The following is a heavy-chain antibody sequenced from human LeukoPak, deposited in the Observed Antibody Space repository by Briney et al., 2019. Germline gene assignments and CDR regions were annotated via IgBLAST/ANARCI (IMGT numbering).Heavy chain of an antibody. J-gene: IGHJ5*02. Sequence: AETLRLSCATSGFSFSTYSRSWIRQPPGKGLEWIGEINHSGSTNYNPSPKSRVTISVDTSKNQFSLKLSSVTAADTAVYYCARGSTFELMVRGVFDPWGQGTLVTVSS. V-gene: IGHV4-34*01. CDR3: ARGSTFELMVRGVFDP. CDR1: GFSFSTYS. D-gene: IGHD3-10*01. CDR2: INHSGST.